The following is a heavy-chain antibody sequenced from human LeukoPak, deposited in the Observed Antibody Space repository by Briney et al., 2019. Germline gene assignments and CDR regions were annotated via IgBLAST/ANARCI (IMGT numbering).Heavy chain of an antibody. D-gene: IGHD6-13*01. CDR1: GFTFSTYR. Sequence: GGSLRLSCAASGFTFSTYRMNWVRQAPGKGLEWLSYISSGSNTIFYADSVKGRFTISRDNAKNSLFLQVNSLRDEDTAVYYCASSNGIAASGLAGVWGQGTLVTVSS. CDR3: ASSNGIAASGLAGV. V-gene: IGHV3-48*02. CDR2: ISSGSNTI. J-gene: IGHJ4*02.